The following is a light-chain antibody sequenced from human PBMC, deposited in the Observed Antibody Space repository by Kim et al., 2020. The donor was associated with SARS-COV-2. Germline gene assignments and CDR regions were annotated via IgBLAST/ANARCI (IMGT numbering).Light chain of an antibody. Sequence: ASVGDRVAISCRASQTARRLLNWYQQKPGQAPQLLISTASTLQTGVSSRFSGSGSETEFTLTINSLQPEDSATYYCQQNYNTPRTFGQGTKVDIK. V-gene: IGKV1-39*01. CDR3: QQNYNTPRT. J-gene: IGKJ1*01. CDR2: TAS. CDR1: QTARRL.